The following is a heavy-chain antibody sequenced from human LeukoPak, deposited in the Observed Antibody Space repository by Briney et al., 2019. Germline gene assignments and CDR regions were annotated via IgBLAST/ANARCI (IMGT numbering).Heavy chain of an antibody. J-gene: IGHJ4*02. V-gene: IGHV2-5*01. D-gene: IGHD2-15*01. CDR1: GFSLSTSGVG. CDR3: AHSSGGLLLGWVDY. CDR2: IYWNDDK. Sequence: SGPTLVNPTQTLTLTCTFSGFSLSTSGVGVGWIRQPPGKALEWLALIYWNDDKRYSPSLKSRLTITKDTSKNQVVLTMTSMDPVDTATYYCAHSSGGLLLGWVDYWGQGTLVTVSS.